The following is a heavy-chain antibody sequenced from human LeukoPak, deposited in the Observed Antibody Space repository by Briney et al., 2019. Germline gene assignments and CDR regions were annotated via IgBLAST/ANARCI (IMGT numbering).Heavy chain of an antibody. Sequence: SETLSLTCTVSGGSISSSSYYWGWIPQPPGKGLEWFGRIYYNRSTYYNPSLKKRVTISVDTSKNQCSLKLSSVTAADTGVYYCARVQLGYCSGGSCYGSDYWGQGTLVTVSS. J-gene: IGHJ4*02. D-gene: IGHD2-15*01. CDR2: IYYNRST. CDR3: ARVQLGYCSGGSCYGSDY. CDR1: GGSISSSSYY. V-gene: IGHV4-39*07.